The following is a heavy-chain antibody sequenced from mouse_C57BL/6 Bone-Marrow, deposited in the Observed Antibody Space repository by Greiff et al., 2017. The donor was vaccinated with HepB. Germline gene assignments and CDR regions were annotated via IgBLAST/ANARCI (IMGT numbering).Heavy chain of an antibody. V-gene: IGHV1-55*01. Sequence: QVQLQQPGAELVKPGASVKMSCKASGYTFTSYWITWVKQRPGQGLEWIGDIYPGSGSTNYNEKFKSKATLTVDKSSSTAYMQLSSLTSEDSAVYYCAREDYYGSHWYFDVWGTGTTVTVSS. CDR1: GYTFTSYW. D-gene: IGHD1-1*01. CDR2: IYPGSGST. CDR3: AREDYYGSHWYFDV. J-gene: IGHJ1*03.